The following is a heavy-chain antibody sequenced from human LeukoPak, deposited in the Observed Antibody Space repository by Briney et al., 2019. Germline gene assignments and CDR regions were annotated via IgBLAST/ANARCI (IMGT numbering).Heavy chain of an antibody. CDR2: INPTNEKT. CDR1: GYSFRNYG. J-gene: IGHJ4*02. V-gene: IGHV1-3*01. Sequence: ASVKVSCKASGYSFRNYGMHWVRQAPGQRLEWMGWINPTNEKTKYSEKFQGRVTMTRDTSINIAYMELSSLRSEDTAVYYCARRLDSNNYYGAMGYWGQGTLVTVSS. D-gene: IGHD1-26*01. CDR3: ARRLDSNNYYGAMGY.